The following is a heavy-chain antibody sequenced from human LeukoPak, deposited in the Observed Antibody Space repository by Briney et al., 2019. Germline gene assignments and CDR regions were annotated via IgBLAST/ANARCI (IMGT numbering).Heavy chain of an antibody. D-gene: IGHD5-18*01. CDR1: GFIFSTYA. CDR2: MSNRGNSA. J-gene: IGHJ4*02. CDR3: AKILQQYNYGGFDY. Sequence: GGSLRLSCTASGFIFSTYAMSWVRQAPGKGLEWVSTMSNRGNSAYYAASVKGRFTISRDNSKNTLYLQMNGLRSEDTAVYYCAKILQQYNYGGFDYWGQGTLVTVPS. V-gene: IGHV3-23*01.